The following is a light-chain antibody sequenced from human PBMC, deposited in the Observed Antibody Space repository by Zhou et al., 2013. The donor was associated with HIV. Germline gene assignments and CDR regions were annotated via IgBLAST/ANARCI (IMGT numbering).Light chain of an antibody. J-gene: IGKJ4*01. V-gene: IGKV1-5*03. CDR1: ESISSW. CDR3: QQFNSSPLT. CDR2: KAS. Sequence: DVQMTQSPSFLSASVGDTVTITCRASESISSWLAWYQQKPGKAPDLLIYKASSLESGVPSRFSGSGSGTEFTLTISSLQPEDFATYYCQQFNSSPLTFGGGTKVEIK.